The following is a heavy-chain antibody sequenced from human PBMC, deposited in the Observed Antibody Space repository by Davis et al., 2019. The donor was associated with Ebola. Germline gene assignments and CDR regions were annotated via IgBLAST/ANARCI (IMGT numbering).Heavy chain of an antibody. D-gene: IGHD2-2*01. CDR2: IYYSGST. J-gene: IGHJ6*02. V-gene: IGHV4-39*07. CDR1: GGSISSSSYY. Sequence: SETLSLTCTVSGGSISSSSYYWGWIRQPPGKGLEWIGSIYYSGSTNYNPSLKSRVTISVDTSKNQFSLKLSYVTAADTAVYYCARGEHCSSTSCFMYYYYGMDVWGQGTTVTVSS. CDR3: ARGEHCSSTSCFMYYYYGMDV.